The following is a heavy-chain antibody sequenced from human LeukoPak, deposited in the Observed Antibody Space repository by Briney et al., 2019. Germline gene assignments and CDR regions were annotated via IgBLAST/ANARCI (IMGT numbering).Heavy chain of an antibody. CDR1: GFTFSSYS. V-gene: IGHV3-21*01. Sequence: GGSLRLSCAASGFTFSSYSMNWVRQAPGKGLEWVSSSSSSSSYIYYADSVKGRFTISRDNAKNSLYLQMNSLRAEDTAVYYCARAYGSGSYYNLNDYWGQGTLVTVSS. CDR2: SSSSSSYI. J-gene: IGHJ4*02. D-gene: IGHD3-10*01. CDR3: ARAYGSGSYYNLNDY.